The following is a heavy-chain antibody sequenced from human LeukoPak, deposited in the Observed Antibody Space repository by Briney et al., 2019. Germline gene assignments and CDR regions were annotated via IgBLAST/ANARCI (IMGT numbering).Heavy chain of an antibody. CDR2: ISSSSSYI. CDR1: GFTFSSYS. V-gene: IGHV3-21*01. J-gene: IGHJ4*02. CDR3: ARVPFVVTTTFDY. D-gene: IGHD3-22*01. Sequence: GGSLRLSCASSGFTFSSYSMNWVRQAPGKGLEWVSSISSSSSYIYYADSVKGRFTISRDNAKNSLYLQMNSLRAEDTAVYYCARVPFVVTTTFDYWGQGTLVTVSS.